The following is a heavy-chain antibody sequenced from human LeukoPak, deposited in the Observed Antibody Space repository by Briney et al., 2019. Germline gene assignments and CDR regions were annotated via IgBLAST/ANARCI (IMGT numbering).Heavy chain of an antibody. CDR1: GYTFTKYY. CDR2: MHPTGDST. J-gene: IGHJ5*02. D-gene: IGHD3-3*01. V-gene: IGHV1-46*01. CDR3: ARHDFDLPMIYSFFVH. Sequence: GALVKVSCKASGYTFTKYYMNWVRQAPGQGLEWMGIMHPTGDSTNYAQKFQGRVTLTRDTSTGTFYMELSSLTSEDTAVYYCARHDFDLPMIYSFFVHWGQGTLVTVSS.